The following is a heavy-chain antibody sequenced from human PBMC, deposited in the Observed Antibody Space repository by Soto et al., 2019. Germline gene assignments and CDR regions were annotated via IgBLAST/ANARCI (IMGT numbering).Heavy chain of an antibody. CDR3: ARAKDILTGSQYYYYGMDV. V-gene: IGHV4-30-4*01. J-gene: IGHJ6*02. CDR2: IYYSGSA. CDR1: GGCIGSGDYY. D-gene: IGHD3-9*01. Sequence: PSETLSLTGTVSGGCIGSGDYYWRGIRQPPGEGVEWIGYIYYSGSAYYNQSLKSRVTISVDTSKNQFSLKLSSVSAADTAVYYCARAKDILTGSQYYYYGMDVSGQGTTVTVTS.